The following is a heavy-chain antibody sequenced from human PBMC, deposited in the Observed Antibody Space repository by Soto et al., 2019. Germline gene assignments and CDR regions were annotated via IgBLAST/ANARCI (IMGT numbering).Heavy chain of an antibody. CDR3: ASDTGYKGGWGYYYYGMDV. CDR1: GYTFTSYG. D-gene: IGHD1-20*01. V-gene: IGHV1-18*01. CDR2: ISGYNGNT. Sequence: QVQLVQSGAEVKKPGASVKVSCKASGYTFTSYGISWVRQAPGQGLEWMGWISGYNGNTNYAQKLQGRVTMTTDTATSTAYRELGSLRSADTAVYYCASDTGYKGGWGYYYYGMDVWGQGTTVTVSS. J-gene: IGHJ6*02.